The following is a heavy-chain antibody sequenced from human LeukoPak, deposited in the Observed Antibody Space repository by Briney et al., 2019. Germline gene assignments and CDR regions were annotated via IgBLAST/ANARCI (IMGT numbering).Heavy chain of an antibody. CDR1: GFALSSHW. J-gene: IGHJ6*02. CDR2: VNRDGSET. Sequence: GGSLRLSCAASGFALSSHWMTWVRQVPGRGPEWVANVNRDGSETYYLDSVKGRFTISKDNAKNSLYLQMNSVRAEDTALYHCARNNGMDVWGQGTTVIVSS. CDR3: ARNNGMDV. V-gene: IGHV3-7*03.